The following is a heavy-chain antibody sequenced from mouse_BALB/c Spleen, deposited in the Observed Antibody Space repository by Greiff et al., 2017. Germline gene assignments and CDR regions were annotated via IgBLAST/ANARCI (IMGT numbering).Heavy chain of an antibody. CDR3: ARDQDGGSSRYAMDY. J-gene: IGHJ4*01. Sequence: EVKLMESGGGLVKPGGSLKLSCAASGFTFSSYAMSWVRQSPEKRLEWVAEISSGGSYTYYPDTVTGRFTISRDNAKNTLYLEMNSLRSEDTAMYYCARDQDGGSSRYAMDYWGQGTSVTVSA. CDR2: ISSGGSYT. D-gene: IGHD1-1*01. V-gene: IGHV5-9-4*01. CDR1: GFTFSSYA.